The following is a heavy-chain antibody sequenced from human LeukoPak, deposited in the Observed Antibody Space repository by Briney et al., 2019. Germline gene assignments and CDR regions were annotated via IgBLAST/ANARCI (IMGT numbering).Heavy chain of an antibody. Sequence: PGGSLRLSCAASGFTFSSYDMHWVRQAPGRGLEWVSAIGIAGDTYYPDSVEGRFTISRENAKNSMYLQMNSLKDGDTAVYYCIRGGIQVSGIDAFDIWGQGTMVTVSS. D-gene: IGHD5/OR15-5a*01. J-gene: IGHJ3*02. CDR1: GFTFSSYD. CDR2: IGIAGDT. CDR3: IRGGIQVSGIDAFDI. V-gene: IGHV3-13*01.